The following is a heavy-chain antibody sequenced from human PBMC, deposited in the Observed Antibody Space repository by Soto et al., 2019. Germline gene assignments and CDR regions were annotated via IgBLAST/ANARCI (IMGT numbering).Heavy chain of an antibody. D-gene: IGHD6-13*01. V-gene: IGHV4-31*03. CDR2: IYYSGST. CDR1: GGSISSGGYY. J-gene: IGHJ6*02. CDR3: AREERVAAAGTYLNGMDV. Sequence: QVQLQESGPGLVKPSQTLSLTCTVSGGSISSGGYYWSWIRQHPGKGLEWIGYIYYSGSTNYNPPLKSRVTISVDTSKNQFALKRSSVTAADTAVYYCAREERVAAAGTYLNGMDVWGQGTTVTVSS.